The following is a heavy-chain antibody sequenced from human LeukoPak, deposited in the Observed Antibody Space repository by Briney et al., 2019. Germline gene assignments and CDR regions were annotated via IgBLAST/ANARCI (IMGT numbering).Heavy chain of an antibody. V-gene: IGHV3-66*01. CDR3: ARVAYYRVTADQITDAFDV. Sequence: PGGSLRLSCAASGFTFSSYSMNWVRQAPGKGLEWVSVLYSDGTTYYADSVKGRFTISRDNSRSTLFLQMNSLRAEDTAVYFCARVAYYRVTADQITDAFDVWGRGTAVTVSS. J-gene: IGHJ3*01. D-gene: IGHD2-21*02. CDR1: GFTFSSYS. CDR2: LYSDGTT.